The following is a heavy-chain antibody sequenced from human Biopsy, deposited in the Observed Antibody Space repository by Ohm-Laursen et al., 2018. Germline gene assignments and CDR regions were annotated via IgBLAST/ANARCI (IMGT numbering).Heavy chain of an antibody. CDR1: GFTFSSYS. J-gene: IGHJ4*02. CDR2: INNVSSST. D-gene: IGHD5-12*01. Sequence: SLRLSCTAPGFTFSSYSMNWVRQAPGKGLEWVSVINNVSSSTHDADSVKGRFTIARDNSKNSLYLHMNSLRAEDTAVYYCAKPASAYAPEFYIDYWGQGTLVTVSS. CDR3: AKPASAYAPEFYIDY. V-gene: IGHV3-23*03.